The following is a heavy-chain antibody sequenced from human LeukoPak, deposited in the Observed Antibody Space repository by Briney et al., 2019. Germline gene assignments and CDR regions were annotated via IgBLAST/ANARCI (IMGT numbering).Heavy chain of an antibody. CDR2: INSDGSIT. CDR3: ARAPTMVRGVIDYYYVDV. Sequence: PGGSLRLSCAASGFTFTSYWMHWVRQVPGKGLVWVSRINSDGSITSYADSVKGRFTTSRDNAKNTLYLQMNSLRAEDTAVYYCARAPTMVRGVIDYYYVDVWGRGTTVTISS. CDR1: GFTFTSYW. J-gene: IGHJ6*03. V-gene: IGHV3-74*01. D-gene: IGHD3-10*01.